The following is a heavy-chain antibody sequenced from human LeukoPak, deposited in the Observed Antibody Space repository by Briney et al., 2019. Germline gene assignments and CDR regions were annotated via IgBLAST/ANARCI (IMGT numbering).Heavy chain of an antibody. CDR2: ISSSGSTI. Sequence: KPSETLSLTCAVSGGSISSSNWWSWVRQPPGKGLEWVSYISSSGSTIYYADSVKGRFTISRDNAKNSLYLQMNSLRAEDTAVYYCARGEVGGNYWGQGTLVTVSS. D-gene: IGHD2-2*01. V-gene: IGHV3-11*04. CDR3: ARGEVGGNY. J-gene: IGHJ4*02. CDR1: GGSISSSNW.